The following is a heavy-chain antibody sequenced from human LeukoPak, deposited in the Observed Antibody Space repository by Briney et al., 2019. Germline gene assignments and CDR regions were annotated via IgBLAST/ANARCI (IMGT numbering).Heavy chain of an antibody. CDR2: IYYSGST. D-gene: IGHD1-14*01. CDR1: VGSISSSSYY. Sequence: SETLSLTCTVSVGSISSSSYYWGWIRQPPGKGLEWIGSIYYSGSTYYNPSLKSRVTISVDTSKNQFSLKLSSVTAADTAVYYCARWQINLYYFDYWGQGTLVTVSS. CDR3: ARWQINLYYFDY. J-gene: IGHJ4*02. V-gene: IGHV4-39*01.